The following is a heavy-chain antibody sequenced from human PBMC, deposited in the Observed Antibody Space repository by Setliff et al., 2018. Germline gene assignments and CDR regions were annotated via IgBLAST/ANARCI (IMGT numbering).Heavy chain of an antibody. CDR3: ARQGASGAPHY. D-gene: IGHD6-13*01. CDR2: INPLSGDT. J-gene: IGHJ4*02. Sequence: VASVKVSCKASGYTFSDYYIHWVRQAPGQGLEWMGWINPLSGDTNYALKFEGRVTMTRDTSISTAYMELSRLRSDDTAIYYCARQGASGAPHYWGQGTLVTVSS. CDR1: GYTFSDYY. V-gene: IGHV1-2*02.